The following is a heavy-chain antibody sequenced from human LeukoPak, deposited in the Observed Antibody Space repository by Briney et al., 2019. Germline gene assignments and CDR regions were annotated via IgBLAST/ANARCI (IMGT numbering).Heavy chain of an antibody. Sequence: PSETLSLTCTVSGGSISSYYWSWIRQPPGKGLEWIGYIYYSGSTNYNPSLKSRVTISVDTSKNQFSLKLSSVTAADTAVYYCARLTTVTALMKYNWFDPWGQGTLVTVSS. V-gene: IGHV4-59*01. CDR1: GGSISSYY. CDR3: ARLTTVTALMKYNWFDP. CDR2: IYYSGST. D-gene: IGHD4-11*01. J-gene: IGHJ5*02.